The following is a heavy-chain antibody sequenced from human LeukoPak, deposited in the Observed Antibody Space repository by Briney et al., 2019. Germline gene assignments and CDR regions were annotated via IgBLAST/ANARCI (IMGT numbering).Heavy chain of an antibody. Sequence: GGALRLSCAASGFTFSSYGMHWVRQAPGKGLEWVAFIRYDGINKYYADSVKGRFTISRDNSKNTLYLQMNSLRNEDTAVYYCAKVHRYYYDSSGSFDYWGQGNLVSVSS. CDR2: IRYDGINK. J-gene: IGHJ4*02. CDR1: GFTFSSYG. CDR3: AKVHRYYYDSSGSFDY. V-gene: IGHV3-30*02. D-gene: IGHD3-22*01.